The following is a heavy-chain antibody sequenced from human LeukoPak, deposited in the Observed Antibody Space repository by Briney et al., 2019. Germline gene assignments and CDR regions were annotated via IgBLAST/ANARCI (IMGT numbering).Heavy chain of an antibody. Sequence: GGSLRLSCTASGFTFGDYAMSWVRQAPGKGLEWVGFIRSKAYGGTTEYAASVKGRFTISRDDSKSIAYLQMNSLKTEDTAVYYCTSRTLRYFDWLLYDYWGRGTLVTVSS. D-gene: IGHD3-9*01. J-gene: IGHJ4*02. V-gene: IGHV3-49*04. CDR3: TSRTLRYFDWLLYDY. CDR1: GFTFGDYA. CDR2: IRSKAYGGTT.